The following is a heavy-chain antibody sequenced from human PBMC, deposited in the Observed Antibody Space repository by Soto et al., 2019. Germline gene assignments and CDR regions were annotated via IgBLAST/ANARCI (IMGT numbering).Heavy chain of an antibody. CDR2: IYYTGRT. Sequence: QLQAQESGPGLVEPSETLSLTCTVSGGSISSSAYFWGWIRQPPGKGLEWLGNIYYTGRTSYNPSLKRRITISIDTSQNRFSLKLSSVTAADTSVYFCARIYSGYDDAGAFDIWGQGTMVTVSS. CDR3: ARIYSGYDDAGAFDI. V-gene: IGHV4-39*01. J-gene: IGHJ3*02. CDR1: GGSISSSAYF. D-gene: IGHD5-12*01.